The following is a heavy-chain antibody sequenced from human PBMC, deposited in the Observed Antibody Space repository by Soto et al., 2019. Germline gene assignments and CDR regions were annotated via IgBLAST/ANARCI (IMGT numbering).Heavy chain of an antibody. J-gene: IGHJ4*02. Sequence: GGSLRLSCAASGFTFSSYSMNWVRQAPGKGLEWVSSISSSSSYIYYADSVKGRFTISRDNAKNSLYLQMNSLRAEDTAVYYCARGDIIAAAGIFDYWGQGTLVTVSS. D-gene: IGHD6-13*01. CDR2: ISSSSSYI. V-gene: IGHV3-21*01. CDR1: GFTFSSYS. CDR3: ARGDIIAAAGIFDY.